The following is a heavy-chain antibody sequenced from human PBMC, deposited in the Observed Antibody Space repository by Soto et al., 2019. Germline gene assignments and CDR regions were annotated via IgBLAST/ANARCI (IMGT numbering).Heavy chain of an antibody. Sequence: PGWSLRLSSAASGFTVSIYGMSWVRQVPGKGLEWVSTISDSGDSAYYADSVKGRFTISRDNSKNTLYLQMNSLRAEDTAVYFCARPYGGKIGDAPDPWGQGTMVTVS. CDR1: GFTVSIYG. V-gene: IGHV3-23*01. D-gene: IGHD2-15*01. J-gene: IGHJ3*01. CDR3: ARPYGGKIGDAPDP. CDR2: ISDSGDSA.